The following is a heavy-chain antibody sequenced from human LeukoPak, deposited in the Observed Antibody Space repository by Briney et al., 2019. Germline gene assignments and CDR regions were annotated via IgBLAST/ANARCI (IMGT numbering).Heavy chain of an antibody. CDR2: INPNSGGT. J-gene: IGHJ4*02. Sequence: ASVKVSCKASGYTFTGYYMHWVRQAPGQGLEWMGWINPNSGGTNYAQKFQGRVTMTRDTSISTAYMELSRLRSDDTAVYYCARDTMLVGTARFDYWGQGTLVTVSS. D-gene: IGHD3-10*02. CDR1: GYTFTGYY. CDR3: ARDTMLVGTARFDY. V-gene: IGHV1-2*02.